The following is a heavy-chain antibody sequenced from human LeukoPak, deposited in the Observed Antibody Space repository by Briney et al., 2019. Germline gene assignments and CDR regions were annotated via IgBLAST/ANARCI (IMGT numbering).Heavy chain of an antibody. Sequence: GGSLRLSCAASGFTFSSYGMHWVRQAPGKGLEWVAFIRHDGSNKYYADSVKGRFTISRDNSKNTLYLQMNSLRAEDTAVYYCAKDLQEDYYDSSGYYNLWYWGQGTLVTVSS. CDR1: GFTFSSYG. J-gene: IGHJ4*02. CDR2: IRHDGSNK. V-gene: IGHV3-30*02. D-gene: IGHD3-22*01. CDR3: AKDLQEDYYDSSGYYNLWY.